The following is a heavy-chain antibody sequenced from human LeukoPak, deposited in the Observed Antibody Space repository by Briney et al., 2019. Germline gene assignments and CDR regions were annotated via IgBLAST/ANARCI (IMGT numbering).Heavy chain of an antibody. Sequence: GGSLRLSCAASGFTFSSYWMSWVRQAPGKGLEWVANIKQDGSEKYYVDSVKGRFTISRDNAKNSLYLQMNSLRAEDTAVYYCARHCSGGSCSWIFDYWGQGTLVTVSS. D-gene: IGHD2-15*01. J-gene: IGHJ4*02. CDR3: ARHCSGGSCSWIFDY. CDR2: IKQDGSEK. V-gene: IGHV3-7*01. CDR1: GFTFSSYW.